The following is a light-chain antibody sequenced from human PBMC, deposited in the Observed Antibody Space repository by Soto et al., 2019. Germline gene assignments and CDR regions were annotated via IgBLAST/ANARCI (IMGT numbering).Light chain of an antibody. CDR1: QTVSSY. CDR2: DAS. Sequence: EIVLTQSPATLSLSPGERATLSCRASQTVSSYLLWYQQKPGQAPRLLIYDASNRASGTPARFSGSGSGADFTLTISSLEPEDFALYYCQQHINWPLTFGGGTKVDI. J-gene: IGKJ4*01. V-gene: IGKV3-11*01. CDR3: QQHINWPLT.